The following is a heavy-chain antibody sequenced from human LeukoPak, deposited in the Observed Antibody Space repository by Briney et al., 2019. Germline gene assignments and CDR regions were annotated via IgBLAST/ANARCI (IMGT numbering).Heavy chain of an antibody. CDR2: ISYDGSNK. D-gene: IGHD6-25*01. V-gene: IGHV3-30-3*01. CDR1: GFTYSSYA. J-gene: IGHJ4*02. Sequence: PGRSLRLSCAASGFTYSSYAMHWVRQGPGKGLEWVAVISYDGSNKYYADSVKGRFTISRDNSKNTLYLQMNSLRAEDTAVYYCARESPRTAADYWGQGTLVTVSS. CDR3: ARESPRTAADY.